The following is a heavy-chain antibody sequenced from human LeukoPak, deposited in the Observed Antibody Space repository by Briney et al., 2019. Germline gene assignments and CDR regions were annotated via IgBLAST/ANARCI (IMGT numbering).Heavy chain of an antibody. CDR3: ARGGVTNAFDI. V-gene: IGHV4-59*08. D-gene: IGHD1-14*01. J-gene: IGHJ3*02. CDR2: ISYSGNT. Sequence: SETLSLTCTVSGGSINTFYWSWIRQPPGKGLEWIGYISYSGNTNYNPSLKSRVTISLDTSKAQFSLKLRSVTAADTAVYYCARGGVTNAFDIWGQGTMVTVSS. CDR1: GGSINTFY.